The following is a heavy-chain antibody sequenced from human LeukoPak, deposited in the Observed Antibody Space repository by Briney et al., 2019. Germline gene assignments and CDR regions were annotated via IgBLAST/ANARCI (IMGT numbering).Heavy chain of an antibody. J-gene: IGHJ3*02. Sequence: QPGRSLRLSCAASGFTFSSYGMHWARQAPGKGLEWVAVIWYDGSNKYYADSVKGRFTISRDNSKNTLYLQMNSLRAEDTAVYYCARSRSPWYAFDIWGQGTMVTVSS. CDR2: IWYDGSNK. CDR3: ARSRSPWYAFDI. D-gene: IGHD2-8*02. CDR1: GFTFSSYG. V-gene: IGHV3-33*01.